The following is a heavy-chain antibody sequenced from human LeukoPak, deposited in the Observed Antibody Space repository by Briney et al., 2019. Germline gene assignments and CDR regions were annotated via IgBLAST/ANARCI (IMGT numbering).Heavy chain of an antibody. Sequence: GGSLRLSCAASAFTFNVYAMYWVRQAPGRGLEWVSSIGTPDSTHYASSVKGRFTTSRDDSKNTVFLQMNSLRAEDSATYYCAKDRENGNGIWDAFDVWGQGTVVTVSS. CDR2: IGTPDST. J-gene: IGHJ3*01. D-gene: IGHD3-3*02. V-gene: IGHV3-23*01. CDR3: AKDRENGNGIWDAFDV. CDR1: AFTFNVYA.